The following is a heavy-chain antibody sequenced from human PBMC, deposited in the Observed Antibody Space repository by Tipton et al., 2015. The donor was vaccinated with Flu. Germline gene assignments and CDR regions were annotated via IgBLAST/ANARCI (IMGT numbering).Heavy chain of an antibody. CDR3: ARGVDSSGWLFDY. V-gene: IGHV3-74*03. CDR1: GFIFSSYW. CDR2: IKSDGSTT. D-gene: IGHD6-13*01. J-gene: IGHJ4*02. Sequence: TASGFIFSSYWLHWVRHAPGKGLVWVSRIKSDGSTTTYADSVEGRFTISRDNAKNTLFLQMNSLRAEDTAVYYCARGVDSSGWLFDYWGQGTLVTVAS.